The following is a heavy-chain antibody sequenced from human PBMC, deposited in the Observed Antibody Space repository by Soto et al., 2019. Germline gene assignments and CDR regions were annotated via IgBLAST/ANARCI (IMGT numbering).Heavy chain of an antibody. J-gene: IGHJ4*02. Sequence: PSETLSLTCAVSGGSISSGGYSWSWIRQPPGKGLEWIGYIYHSGSTYYNPSLKSRVTISVDRSKNQFSLKLSSVTAADTAVYYCARAKRGLRYFDWNYYFDYWGQGTLVTVSS. V-gene: IGHV4-30-2*01. CDR1: GGSISSGGYS. CDR3: ARAKRGLRYFDWNYYFDY. CDR2: IYHSGST. D-gene: IGHD3-9*01.